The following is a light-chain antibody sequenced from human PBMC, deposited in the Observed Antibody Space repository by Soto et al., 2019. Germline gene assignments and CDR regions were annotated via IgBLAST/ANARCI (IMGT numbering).Light chain of an antibody. Sequence: DIQLTQSPSSLSASVGDRVTITCRASQTIDTYLNWYQHKPGTAPKVLIYAATYLQNGVPSRFSCSGSGTEFTLTISSLQPDDFATYYCQQPNSFGGGTKVDIK. J-gene: IGKJ4*01. CDR1: QTIDTY. V-gene: IGKV1-9*01. CDR2: AAT. CDR3: QQPNS.